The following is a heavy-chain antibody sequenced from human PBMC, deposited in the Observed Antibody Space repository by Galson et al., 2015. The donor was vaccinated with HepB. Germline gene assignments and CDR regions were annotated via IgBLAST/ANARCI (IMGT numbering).Heavy chain of an antibody. CDR1: GFTFSSYA. J-gene: IGHJ6*02. CDR3: AKDPGLTGTTFYYYYGMDV. V-gene: IGHV3-23*01. CDR2: ISGSGGST. Sequence: SLRLSCAASGFTFSSYAMSWVRQAPGKGLEWVSAISGSGGSTYYADSVKGRFTISRDNSKNTLYLQMNSLRAEDTAVYYCAKDPGLTGTTFYYYYGMDVWGQGTTVTVSS. D-gene: IGHD1-7*01.